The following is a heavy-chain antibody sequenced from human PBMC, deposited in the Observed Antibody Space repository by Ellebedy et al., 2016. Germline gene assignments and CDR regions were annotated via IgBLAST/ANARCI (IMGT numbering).Heavy chain of an antibody. Sequence: GGSLRLXXAASGFTFSNYWTTWVRQAPGKGLEWVANIKPDGSEKNYVDSVKGRFTISRDNAKNSLYLQMNSLRAEDTAMYYCVGATSWGQGTLVTVSS. CDR1: GFTFSNYW. V-gene: IGHV3-7*02. D-gene: IGHD3-16*01. CDR3: VGATS. J-gene: IGHJ5*02. CDR2: IKPDGSEK.